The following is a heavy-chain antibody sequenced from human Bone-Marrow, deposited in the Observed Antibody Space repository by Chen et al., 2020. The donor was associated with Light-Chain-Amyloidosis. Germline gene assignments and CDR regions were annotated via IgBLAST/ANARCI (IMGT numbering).Heavy chain of an antibody. J-gene: IGHJ4*02. Sequence: QVQLVQSGAEVKKPGASVKVSCKASGYTFTSYDIYWVRQATGQGLAWLGWMNPDSGNTVYAQQFQGRVTMTRNTSINTAYMGLRSLRSEDTAVYFCARGRGFWSAHHDYWGQGTLVTVSS. D-gene: IGHD3-3*01. CDR3: ARGRGFWSAHHDY. V-gene: IGHV1-8*01. CDR2: MNPDSGNT. CDR1: GYTFTSYD.